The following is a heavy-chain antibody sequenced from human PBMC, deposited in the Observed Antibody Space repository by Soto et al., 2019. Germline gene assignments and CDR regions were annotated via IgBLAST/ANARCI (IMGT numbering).Heavy chain of an antibody. CDR3: AKDGRSGGSWYEFDY. J-gene: IGHJ4*02. V-gene: IGHV3-9*01. CDR2: ISWNSGSI. CDR1: GFTFDDYA. Sequence: EVQLVESGGGLVQPGRSLRLSCAASGFTFDDYAMHWVRQAPGKGLEWVSGISWNSGSIGYADSVKGRFTISRDNAKNSLYLQMHSLRAEDTALYYCAKDGRSGGSWYEFDYWGQGTLVTVSS. D-gene: IGHD2-15*01.